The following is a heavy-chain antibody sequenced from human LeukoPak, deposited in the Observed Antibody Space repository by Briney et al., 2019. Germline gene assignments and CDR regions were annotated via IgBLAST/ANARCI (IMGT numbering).Heavy chain of an antibody. J-gene: IGHJ4*02. Sequence: ASVKVSCKASGGTFSSYAISWVRQAPGQGLEWMGWISAYNGNTNYAQKLQGRVTMTTDTSTSTAYMELRSLRSDDTAVYYCARGWELRSQPDYWGQGTLVTVSS. V-gene: IGHV1-18*01. D-gene: IGHD1-26*01. CDR3: ARGWELRSQPDY. CDR1: GGTFSSYA. CDR2: ISAYNGNT.